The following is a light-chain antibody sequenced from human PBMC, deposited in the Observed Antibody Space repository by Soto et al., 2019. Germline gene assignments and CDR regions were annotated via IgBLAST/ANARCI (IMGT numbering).Light chain of an antibody. CDR3: QQYGSSPSYT. CDR2: GAS. J-gene: IGKJ2*01. V-gene: IGKV3-20*01. Sequence: EIVLTQSPGTLSLSPGERATLSCRASQSVSSSYLAWYQQKPGQAPRLLIYGASSRATGIPDRFSGSGSGTDFTLTISRLEPADFAVYYCQQYGSSPSYTFGQGTNLEIK. CDR1: QSVSSSY.